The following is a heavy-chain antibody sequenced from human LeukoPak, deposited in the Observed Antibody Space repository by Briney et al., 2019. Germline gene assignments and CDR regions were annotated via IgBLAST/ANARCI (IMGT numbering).Heavy chain of an antibody. CDR1: GFTFSNYG. D-gene: IGHD3-22*01. Sequence: RGGSLRLSCAASGFTFSNYGMNWVRQAPGEGLEWVSGISGSGGTTYYADSVKGRFTISRDNSKNSPSLQVSSRIAEDKAVYYCAKTNGYYSDWGQGTLVTVSS. V-gene: IGHV3-23*01. CDR3: AKTNGYYSD. J-gene: IGHJ4*02. CDR2: ISGSGGTT.